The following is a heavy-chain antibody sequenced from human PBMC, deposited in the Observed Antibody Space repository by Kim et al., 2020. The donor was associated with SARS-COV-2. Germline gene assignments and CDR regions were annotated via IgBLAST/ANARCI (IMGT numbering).Heavy chain of an antibody. D-gene: IGHD5-18*01. CDR3: AKAAGYSKYYYYYYYMDV. J-gene: IGHJ6*03. V-gene: IGHV3-43*01. Sequence: KGRFTISRDNSKNSLYLQMNSLRTEDTALYYCAKAAGYSKYYYYYYYMDVWGKGTTVTVSS.